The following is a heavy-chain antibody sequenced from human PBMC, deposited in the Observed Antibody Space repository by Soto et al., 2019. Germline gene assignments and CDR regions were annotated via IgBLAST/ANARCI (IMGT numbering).Heavy chain of an antibody. V-gene: IGHV4-39*01. CDR1: CGSILDSTYY. Sequence: QLLLQESGPGLVKPSATLSLTCTVSCGSILDSTYYWAWIRQSPGKGLEWIGTIFYSGGTFYTPSLKSRVTMSVETSNNQFSLTLSSVTAANTAVYYCARQASGYYYGWFGPWGQGTLVTVSA. CDR2: IFYSGGT. CDR3: ARQASGYYYGWFGP. J-gene: IGHJ5*02. D-gene: IGHD3-22*01.